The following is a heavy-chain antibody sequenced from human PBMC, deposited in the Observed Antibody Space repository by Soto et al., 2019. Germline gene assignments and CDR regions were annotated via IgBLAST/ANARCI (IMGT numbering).Heavy chain of an antibody. D-gene: IGHD3-22*01. V-gene: IGHV1-18*01. Sequence: ASVKVSCKASGYTFTSYGISWVRQAPGQGLEWKGWISGYNGNTKYAQKLQGRDTVNTDTSTSTAYKELRSLITDDTTVYYCARTTAYETSGYYYHTYWGQGTQVTVSS. J-gene: IGHJ4*02. CDR1: GYTFTSYG. CDR3: ARTTAYETSGYYYHTY. CDR2: ISGYNGNT.